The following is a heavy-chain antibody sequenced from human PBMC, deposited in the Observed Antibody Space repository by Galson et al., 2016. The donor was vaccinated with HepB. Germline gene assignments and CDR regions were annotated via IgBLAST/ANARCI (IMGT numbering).Heavy chain of an antibody. D-gene: IGHD6-19*01. V-gene: IGHV4-31*03. CDR3: ARGSSGWDAFDI. CDR1: GGSISSGGYY. CDR2: ISYSGST. Sequence: TLSLTCTVSGGSISSGGYYWNWIRQHPGKGLEWIGFISYSGSTYYNPSLKSRVTTSIDTSKNQFSLKVSSVTAADTAVYYCARGSSGWDAFDIWGQGTMVPVSS. J-gene: IGHJ3*02.